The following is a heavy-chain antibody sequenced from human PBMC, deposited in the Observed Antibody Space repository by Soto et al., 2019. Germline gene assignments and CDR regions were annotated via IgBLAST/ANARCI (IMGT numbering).Heavy chain of an antibody. CDR1: GDTFKNCV. V-gene: IGHV1-69*01. D-gene: IGHD5-12*01. CDR2: IIPLFGTT. J-gene: IGHJ6*02. Sequence: QVQVVQSGLEVRRPGSSVKVSCKASGDTFKNCVISWVRQAPGQGLEWMGGIIPLFGTTDFAQRFQGRLTITTDESTTTAYMDLSRLRSEDTATYYCAAELGYGKLSVVWGQGTTVIVSS. CDR3: AAELGYGKLSVV.